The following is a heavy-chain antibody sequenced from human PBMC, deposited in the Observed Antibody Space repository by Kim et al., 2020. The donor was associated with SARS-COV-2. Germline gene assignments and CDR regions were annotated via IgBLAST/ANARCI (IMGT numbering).Heavy chain of an antibody. V-gene: IGHV3-23*01. CDR1: GFTFSSYA. Sequence: GGSLRLSCAASGFTFSSYAMSWVRQAPGKGLEWVSAISGSGGSTYYADSVKGRFTISRDNSKNTLYLQMNSLRAEDTAVYYCAISIVGATWASFDYWGQGTLVTVSS. D-gene: IGHD1-26*01. J-gene: IGHJ4*02. CDR2: ISGSGGST. CDR3: AISIVGATWASFDY.